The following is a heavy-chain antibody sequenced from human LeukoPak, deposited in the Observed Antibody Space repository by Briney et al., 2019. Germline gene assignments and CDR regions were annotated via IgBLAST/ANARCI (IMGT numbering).Heavy chain of an antibody. Sequence: PGGSLRLSCAASGFTFRSYRMKWVRPAPGKGLEGVSSISSSSSYIYYADSVKGRLTISRDNAKNSLHLQMNSLRAEDTAVYYCAREGYSGYVGNDYWGQGTLVTVSS. CDR1: GFTFRSYR. J-gene: IGHJ4*02. CDR3: AREGYSGYVGNDY. CDR2: ISSSSSYI. V-gene: IGHV3-21*01. D-gene: IGHD5-12*01.